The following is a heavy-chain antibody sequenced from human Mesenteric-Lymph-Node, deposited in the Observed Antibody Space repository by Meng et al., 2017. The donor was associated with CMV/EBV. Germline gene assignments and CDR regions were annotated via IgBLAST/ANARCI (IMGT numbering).Heavy chain of an antibody. CDR1: GFTFTSYY. D-gene: IGHD4-23*01. CDR2: LDLGGGST. Sequence: ASVKVSCKASGFTFTSYYIHWVRQAPGQGLEWLGILDLGGGSTNFAQKFQGRVTMTRDTSTSTVYMELRSLTSDDTAVYYCARDLMVVTPGDFWGQGTLVTVSS. CDR3: ARDLMVVTPGDF. J-gene: IGHJ4*02. V-gene: IGHV1-46*01.